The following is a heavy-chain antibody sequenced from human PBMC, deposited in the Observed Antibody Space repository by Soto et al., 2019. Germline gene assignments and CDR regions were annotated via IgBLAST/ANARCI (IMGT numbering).Heavy chain of an antibody. V-gene: IGHV3-21*01. D-gene: IGHD6-13*01. Sequence: EVQLVESGGGLVKPGGSLRLSCAASGFTFSSYSMNWVRQAPGKGLEWVSSISSSSSYIYYADSVKGRFIISRDNAKNSLYLQMNSLRAEDTAVYYCARGGGGSRREFDYWGQGTLVTVSS. CDR2: ISSSSSYI. J-gene: IGHJ4*02. CDR3: ARGGGGSRREFDY. CDR1: GFTFSSYS.